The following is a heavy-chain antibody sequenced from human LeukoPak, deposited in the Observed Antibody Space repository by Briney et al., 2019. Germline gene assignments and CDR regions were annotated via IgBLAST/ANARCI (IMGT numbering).Heavy chain of an antibody. D-gene: IGHD5-18*01. J-gene: IGHJ6*02. V-gene: IGHV3-74*01. CDR3: ARVDTPYGMDV. CDR2: INGDGRNI. Sequence: GGSLRLSCVASGFTFSSYWLHWVRQDPRKGLVWVSRINGDGRNINYADSVRGRFTISRDNAKNSLYLQMNSLRAEDTAVYYCARVDTPYGMDVWGQGTTVTVSS. CDR1: GFTFSSYW.